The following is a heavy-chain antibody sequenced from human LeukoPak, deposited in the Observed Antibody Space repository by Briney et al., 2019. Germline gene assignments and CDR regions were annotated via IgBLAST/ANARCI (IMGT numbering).Heavy chain of an antibody. J-gene: IGHJ5*02. Sequence: ASVKVSCKASGYTFTSYGISWVRQAPGQGLEWMGWISAYNGNTNYAQKLQGRVTMTTDTSTSTAYMELRSLRSDDTAVYFCARDPSNLGWFDPWGQGTLVTVSS. V-gene: IGHV1-18*01. CDR1: GYTFTSYG. D-gene: IGHD3-16*01. CDR3: ARDPSNLGWFDP. CDR2: ISAYNGNT.